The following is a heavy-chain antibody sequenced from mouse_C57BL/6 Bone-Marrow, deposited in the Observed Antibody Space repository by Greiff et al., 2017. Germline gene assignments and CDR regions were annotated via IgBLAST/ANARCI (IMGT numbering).Heavy chain of an antibody. D-gene: IGHD2-5*01. CDR3: ARYYSNYGLDY. V-gene: IGHV5-17*01. CDR1: GFTFSDYG. CDR2: ISSGSSTI. Sequence: DVMLVESGGGLVKPGGSLKLSCAASGFTFSDYGMHWVRQAPEKGLEWVAYISSGSSTIYYADTVKGRFTIARDNAKNTLFLQMTSLRSEDTAMYYCARYYSNYGLDYWGQGTTLTVSS. J-gene: IGHJ2*01.